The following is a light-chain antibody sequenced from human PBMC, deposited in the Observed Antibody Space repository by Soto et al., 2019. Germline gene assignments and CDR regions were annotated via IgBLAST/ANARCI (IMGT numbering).Light chain of an antibody. J-gene: IGKJ1*01. CDR1: QSISSW. CDR2: KES. CDR3: QQYNSYWT. Sequence: DIQMTQSPSTLSAAVGDRVTITCLSIQSISSWLAWYQQKPGKAPKLLIYKESSLESGVPSRFSGSGSGTEFTLTIRSLQPDDFATYYCQQYNSYWTCGQGTKVEIK. V-gene: IGKV1-5*03.